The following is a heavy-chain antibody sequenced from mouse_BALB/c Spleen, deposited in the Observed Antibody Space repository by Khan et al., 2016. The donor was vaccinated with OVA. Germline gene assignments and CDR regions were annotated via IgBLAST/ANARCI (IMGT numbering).Heavy chain of an antibody. Sequence: EVELVESGGDLVKPGGSLKLSCAASRFTFSSYGMSWVRQTPDKRLEWVATISSGGSYTYYPDSVKGRFTISRDNAKNTLYLQMSSLKSEDTAMYYCARHDSTASFAYWGQGTLVTVSA. CDR2: ISSGGSYT. J-gene: IGHJ3*01. CDR3: ARHDSTASFAY. D-gene: IGHD1-1*01. V-gene: IGHV5-6*01. CDR1: RFTFSSYG.